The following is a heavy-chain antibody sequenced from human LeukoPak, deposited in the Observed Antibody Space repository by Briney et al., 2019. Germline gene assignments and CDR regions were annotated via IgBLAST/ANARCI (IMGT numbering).Heavy chain of an antibody. Sequence: SETLSLTCTVSGASISSDYYFWGWIRQPPGQGLQWIVSIFYSGSTYYNPSLKSRVTVSVDTSKNQFSLRLSSVTAADTAVYYCARTDYTSTWYAYWGQGILVTVSS. CDR1: GASISSDYYF. V-gene: IGHV4-39*01. CDR2: IFYSGST. J-gene: IGHJ4*02. D-gene: IGHD6-13*01. CDR3: ARTDYTSTWYAY.